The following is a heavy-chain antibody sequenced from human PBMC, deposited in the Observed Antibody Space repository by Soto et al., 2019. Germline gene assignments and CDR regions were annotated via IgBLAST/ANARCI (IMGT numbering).Heavy chain of an antibody. CDR3: ARSPFYGSGSYY. J-gene: IGHJ4*02. CDR2: ISSSSSYI. V-gene: IGHV3-21*01. D-gene: IGHD3-10*01. CDR1: GFTFSSYS. Sequence: GESLRLSCAASGFTFSSYSMNWVRQAPGKGLEWVSYISSSSSYIYYPDSVKGRFTISRDNAKNSLYLQMNSLRAEDTAVYCGARSPFYGSGSYYWGQGTLVTVSS.